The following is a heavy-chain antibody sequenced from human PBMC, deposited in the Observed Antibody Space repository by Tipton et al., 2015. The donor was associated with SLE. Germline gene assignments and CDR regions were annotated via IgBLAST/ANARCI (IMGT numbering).Heavy chain of an antibody. D-gene: IGHD3-3*01. Sequence: SLRLTCAAFGFTFSRSSMNWVRQAPEKGLEWVSYISSSGSTIYYADSVKGRFTISRDNAKNSPYLQMNSLRAEDTAVYYCARGGFVEWLPLDYWGNGTLVTGSS. CDR2: ISSSGSTI. CDR1: GFTFSRSS. V-gene: IGHV3-48*04. J-gene: IGHJ4*01. CDR3: ARGGFVEWLPLDY.